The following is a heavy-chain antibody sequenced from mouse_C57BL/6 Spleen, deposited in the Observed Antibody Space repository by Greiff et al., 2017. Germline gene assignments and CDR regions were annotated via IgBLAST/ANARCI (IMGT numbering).Heavy chain of an antibody. CDR1: GYAFSSYW. V-gene: IGHV1-80*01. J-gene: IGHJ4*01. CDR2: IYPGDGDT. Sequence: VQLQQSGAELVKPGASVKISCKASGYAFSSYWMNWVKQRPGKGLEWIGQIYPGDGDTNYNGKFKGKATLTADKSSSTAYMQLRSLTSEDSAVYFCALIYYYGSSPYYYAMDYWGQGTSVTVSS. CDR3: ALIYYYGSSPYYYAMDY. D-gene: IGHD1-1*01.